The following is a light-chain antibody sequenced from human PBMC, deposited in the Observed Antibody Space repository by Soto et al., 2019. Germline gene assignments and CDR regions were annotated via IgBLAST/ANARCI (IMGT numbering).Light chain of an antibody. J-gene: IGLJ1*01. Sequence: QPVLTQSPSASASLGASVKVTCTLSSGHSRYAIAWHQQQPEKGPRYLMKLNSDGSHSKGDGIPDRFSGSSSGAERYLTISHLQSEDEADYYCQTWGTGIQVFGTGTKVTVL. CDR2: LNSDGSH. V-gene: IGLV4-69*01. CDR1: SGHSRYA. CDR3: QTWGTGIQV.